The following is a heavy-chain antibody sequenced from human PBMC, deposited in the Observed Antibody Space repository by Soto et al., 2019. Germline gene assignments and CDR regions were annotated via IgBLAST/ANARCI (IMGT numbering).Heavy chain of an antibody. CDR1: GFTFSSHW. CDR3: AREGGYNWFDP. Sequence: EVQLVESGGGLVQPGGSLRLSCAASGFTFSSHWMHWVRQAPGKGLVWVSRINSDGHSISYADSVKGRFTISRDNAKNTLSLQMNSLTAEDTALYYCAREGGYNWFDPWGQGTLVTVS. CDR2: INSDGHSI. D-gene: IGHD3-16*01. V-gene: IGHV3-74*01. J-gene: IGHJ5*02.